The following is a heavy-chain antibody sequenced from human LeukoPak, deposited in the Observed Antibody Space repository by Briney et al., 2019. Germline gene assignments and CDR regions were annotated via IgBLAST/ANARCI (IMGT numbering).Heavy chain of an antibody. V-gene: IGHV4-39*07. CDR2: IHYSGST. J-gene: IGHJ6*03. CDR3: ARSSRRVRGPRNCMDV. CDR1: GGSISSSSYY. Sequence: SEALSLTCTVSGGSISSSSYYWGWIRQPPGKGLEWIGSIHYSGSTNYNPSLKSRVTISVDTSKNQFSLKLSSVTAADTAVYYCARSSRRVRGPRNCMDVWGKGTTVTVSS. D-gene: IGHD3-10*01.